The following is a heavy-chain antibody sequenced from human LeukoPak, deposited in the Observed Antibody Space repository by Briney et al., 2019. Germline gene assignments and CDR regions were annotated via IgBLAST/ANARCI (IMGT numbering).Heavy chain of an antibody. J-gene: IGHJ5*02. CDR3: ARDWAPIAAAPGWFDP. CDR1: GFTFSSYG. D-gene: IGHD6-13*01. Sequence: GGSLRLSCAASGFTFSSYGMHWVRQAPGKGLEWVAVIWYDGSNKYYADSAKGRFTISRDNSKNTLYLQMNSLRAEDTAVYYCARDWAPIAAAPGWFDPWGQGTLVTVSS. CDR2: IWYDGSNK. V-gene: IGHV3-33*01.